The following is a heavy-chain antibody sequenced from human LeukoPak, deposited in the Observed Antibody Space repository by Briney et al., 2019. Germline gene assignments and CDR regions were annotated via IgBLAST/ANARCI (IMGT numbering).Heavy chain of an antibody. CDR3: AKVGENVLRIYPHSYYFDS. Sequence: GGSLRLSCVASGFTVSSNYMSWVRQTPGKGLEWVSGISGSGPNTYYAASVKGRFTSSRDNSKNILYLQMFSLRAEDAAVYYCAKVGENVLRIYPHSYYFDSWGQGTLVAVSS. CDR2: ISGSGPNT. D-gene: IGHD2-15*01. V-gene: IGHV3-23*01. J-gene: IGHJ4*02. CDR1: GFTVSSNY.